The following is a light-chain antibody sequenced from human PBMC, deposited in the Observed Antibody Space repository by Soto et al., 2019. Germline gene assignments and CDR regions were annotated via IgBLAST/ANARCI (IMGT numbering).Light chain of an antibody. V-gene: IGKV1-33*01. CDR1: QDISNY. CDR2: DAS. Sequence: DIQMTQSPSSLSASVGDRVTISCQASQDISNYLNWYQQKPGKAPKLLIYDASNLETGVPSRFSGSGSGTDFTFTISSLQPEDIATYYCQQYDKLPSITFGQGTLLEIK. J-gene: IGKJ5*01. CDR3: QQYDKLPSIT.